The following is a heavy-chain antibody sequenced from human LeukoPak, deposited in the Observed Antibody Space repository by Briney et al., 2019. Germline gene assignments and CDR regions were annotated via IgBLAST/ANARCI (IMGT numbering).Heavy chain of an antibody. J-gene: IGHJ5*01. CDR2: IWHDGRSQ. CDR3: AKDAQRGSDYSNSLES. D-gene: IGHD4-11*01. V-gene: IGHV3-33*06. CDR1: GFTFVHYG. Sequence: RGSLRLSCVASGFTFVHYGMHWVRQAPGKGLEWVSVIWHDGRSQYYADSVKGRFTISTDNSMNTLYLQMNSLRAEDTAVYYCAKDAQRGSDYSNSLESWGQGTLVTVSS.